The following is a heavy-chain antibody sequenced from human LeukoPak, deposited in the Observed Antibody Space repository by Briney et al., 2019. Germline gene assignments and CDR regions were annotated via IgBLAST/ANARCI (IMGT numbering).Heavy chain of an antibody. CDR1: GGSISSSSYY. Sequence: SETLSLTCTVSGGSISSSSYYWGWIRQPPGKGLEWIGSIYYSGSTYYNPSLKSRVTISVDTSKNQFSLKLSSVTAADTAVYYCARRRAVARRGFDCWGQGTLVTVSS. J-gene: IGHJ4*02. CDR2: IYYSGST. D-gene: IGHD6-19*01. CDR3: ARRRAVARRGFDC. V-gene: IGHV4-39*07.